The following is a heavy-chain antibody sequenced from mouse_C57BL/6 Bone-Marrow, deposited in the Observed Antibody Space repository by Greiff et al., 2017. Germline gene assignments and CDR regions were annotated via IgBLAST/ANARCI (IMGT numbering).Heavy chain of an antibody. J-gene: IGHJ2*01. CDR1: GYAFSTYW. CDR2: IYPGDGDT. Sequence: QVHVKQSGAELVKPGASVKISCKVSGYAFSTYWMNWVKQRPGKGLEWIGQIYPGDGDTNYNGKFKGKATLTADNSSSTAYMQLSGLTAEDSAVYFCARDWDYFDYWGKGTTLTVSS. CDR3: ARDWDYFDY. V-gene: IGHV1-80*01. D-gene: IGHD4-1*01.